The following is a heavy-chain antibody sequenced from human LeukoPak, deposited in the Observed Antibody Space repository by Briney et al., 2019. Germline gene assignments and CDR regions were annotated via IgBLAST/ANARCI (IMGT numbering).Heavy chain of an antibody. CDR3: ARGGVVVTAVRFGY. CDR1: GFTFSSYW. V-gene: IGHV3-7*03. J-gene: IGHJ4*02. Sequence: PGGSLRLTCADSGFTFSSYWMSWVHQAPGKGLEWVANIKEDGSEKYYVDSAKGRFTISRDNAKNSLYLQMNSLRVEDTAVYYCARGGVVVTAVRFGYWGQGTLVTVAS. D-gene: IGHD2-21*02. CDR2: IKEDGSEK.